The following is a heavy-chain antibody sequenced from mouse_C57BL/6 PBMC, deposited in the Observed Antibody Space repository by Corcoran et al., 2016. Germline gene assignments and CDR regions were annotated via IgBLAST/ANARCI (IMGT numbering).Heavy chain of an antibody. D-gene: IGHD1-1*01. CDR3: ARGYYEAWFAY. Sequence: EVQLQQSGPELVKPGASVKISCKASGYTFTDYYMNWVKQSHGKSLEWIGDINPNNGGTSYNQKFKGKATLTVDKSSSTAYMELRSLTSEDSAVYYCARGYYEAWFAYWGQGTLVTVSA. CDR2: INPNNGGT. CDR1: GYTFTDYY. J-gene: IGHJ3*01. V-gene: IGHV1-26*01.